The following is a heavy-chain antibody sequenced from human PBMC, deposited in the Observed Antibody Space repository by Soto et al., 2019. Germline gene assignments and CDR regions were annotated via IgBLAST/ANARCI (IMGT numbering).Heavy chain of an antibody. V-gene: IGHV4-31*03. J-gene: IGHJ5*02. CDR3: AKLSCTSSTCYFPGWFDP. CDR1: GDSISGGASF. D-gene: IGHD2-2*01. CDR2: VYYSGSS. Sequence: SETLSLTCTVAGDSISGGASFWSWIRQPPGKGLEWIANVYYSGSSYYNPSLKSRLTISVDTTKNQFPLQLKSMTAADTAVYYCAKLSCTSSTCYFPGWFDPWGQGTLVTVSS.